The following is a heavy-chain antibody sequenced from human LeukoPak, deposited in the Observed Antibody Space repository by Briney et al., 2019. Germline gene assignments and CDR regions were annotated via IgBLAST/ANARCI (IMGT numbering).Heavy chain of an antibody. CDR1: GYSISSGYY. D-gene: IGHD2-2*01. Sequence: SETLSLTCAVSGYSISSGYYWGWIRQPPGKGLEWIGSIYNSGSTYYNPSLKSRVTISVDTSKNQFSLKLSSVTAADTAVYYCARQSGPAAIYYYYYMDVWGKGTTVTVSS. V-gene: IGHV4-38-2*01. J-gene: IGHJ6*03. CDR2: IYNSGST. CDR3: ARQSGPAAIYYYYYMDV.